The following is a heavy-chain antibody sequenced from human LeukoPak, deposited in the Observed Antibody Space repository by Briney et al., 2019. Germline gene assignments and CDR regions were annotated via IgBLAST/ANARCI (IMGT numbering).Heavy chain of an antibody. J-gene: IGHJ4*02. CDR2: INSDGSTT. V-gene: IGHV3-74*01. Sequence: QPGGSLRLSCTASGFTFSSYWMHWVRQDPGKGLVWVSRINSDGSTTNYADSVKGRFIISRDNAKNTLYLQMNSLRAEDTAVYYCTRPESSSSLACDHWGQGTLVTVSS. D-gene: IGHD2-2*01. CDR3: TRPESSSSLACDH. CDR1: GFTFSSYW.